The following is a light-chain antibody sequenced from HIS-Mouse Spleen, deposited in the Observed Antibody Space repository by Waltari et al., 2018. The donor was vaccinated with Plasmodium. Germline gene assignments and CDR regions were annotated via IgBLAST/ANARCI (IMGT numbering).Light chain of an antibody. CDR3: LQDYNYPYT. V-gene: IGKV1-6*02. CDR2: AAS. CDR1: QGIRND. Sequence: AIQLTHSPSSLPAFVGDRVTFTCRASQGIRNDLGWYQQKPGKAPKLLIYAASSLQSGVPSRFSGSGSGTDFTLTISSLQPEDFATYYCLQDYNYPYTIGQGTKLEIK. J-gene: IGKJ2*01.